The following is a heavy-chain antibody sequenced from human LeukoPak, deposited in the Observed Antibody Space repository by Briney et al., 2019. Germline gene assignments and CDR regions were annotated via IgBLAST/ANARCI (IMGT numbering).Heavy chain of an antibody. CDR1: GGSISSSNW. CDR3: ARVASPYYYRYYYYYYMDV. CDR2: IYHSGST. Sequence: PSGTLSLTCAVSGGSISSSNWWSWVRQPPGKGLEWIGEIYHSGSTNYNPSLKSRVTISVDTSKNQFSLKLNSVTAADTAVYYCARVASPYYYRYYYYYYMDVWGKGTTVTVSS. D-gene: IGHD3-10*01. V-gene: IGHV4-4*02. J-gene: IGHJ6*03.